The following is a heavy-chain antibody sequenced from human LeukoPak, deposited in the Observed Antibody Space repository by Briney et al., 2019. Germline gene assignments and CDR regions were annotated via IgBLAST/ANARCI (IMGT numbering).Heavy chain of an antibody. CDR3: ARDSPPYSSGWFYY. CDR2: INPNSGGT. Sequence: ASVKVSCKASGYTFTGYYMHWVRQAPGQGLEWMGWINPNSGGTNYAQKFQGRVTMTRDTSISTAYMELSRLRSDDTAVYYCARDSPPYSSGWFYYWGQGTLVTVSS. V-gene: IGHV1-2*02. CDR1: GYTFTGYY. D-gene: IGHD6-19*01. J-gene: IGHJ4*02.